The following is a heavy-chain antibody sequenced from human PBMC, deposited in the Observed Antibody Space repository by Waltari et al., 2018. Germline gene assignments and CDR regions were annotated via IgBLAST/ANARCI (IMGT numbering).Heavy chain of an antibody. Sequence: QVQLQQWGAGLLKPSETLSLTCAVYGGSFSGYYWSWIRQPPVKGLEWIGEINHSGSTNYNPSLKSRVTISVDTSKNQFSLKLSSVTAADTAVYYCARRRTNSRRAYAFDIWGQGTMVTVSS. CDR2: INHSGST. CDR3: ARRRTNSRRAYAFDI. V-gene: IGHV4-34*01. J-gene: IGHJ3*02. D-gene: IGHD1-1*01. CDR1: GGSFSGYY.